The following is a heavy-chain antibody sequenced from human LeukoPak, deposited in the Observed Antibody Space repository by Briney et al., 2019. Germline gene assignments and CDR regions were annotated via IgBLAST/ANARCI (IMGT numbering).Heavy chain of an antibody. D-gene: IGHD2-2*01. CDR2: ISSNGGST. V-gene: IGHV3-64D*06. CDR3: VKSCSSTSCYYRPLDY. CDR1: GFTFRSYA. Sequence: GGSLRLSCSASGFTFRSYAMHWVRQAPGKGLEYVSAISSNGGSTYYADSVKGRFTISRDNSKNTLYLQMSSLRAEDTAVYYCVKSCSSTSCYYRPLDYWGQGTLVTVSS. J-gene: IGHJ4*02.